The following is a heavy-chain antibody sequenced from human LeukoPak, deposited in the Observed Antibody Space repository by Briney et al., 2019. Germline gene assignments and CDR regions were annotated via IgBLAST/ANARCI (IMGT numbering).Heavy chain of an antibody. V-gene: IGHV3-23*01. Sequence: GGSLRLSCGASGFTFRCYAIMWLGQAPGKGLEWVSTISNSGSSTYYADSVRGRLSISRDNSKNTLYLQMNSLRAQNMATYYCAKLSVPDWGQGTLVTVSS. J-gene: IGHJ4*02. CDR2: ISNSGSST. CDR3: AKLSVPD. CDR1: GFTFRCYA.